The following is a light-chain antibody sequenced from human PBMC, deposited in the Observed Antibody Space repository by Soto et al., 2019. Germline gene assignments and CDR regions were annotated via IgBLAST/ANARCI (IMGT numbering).Light chain of an antibody. Sequence: EIVMTQSPATLPVSPGERATLSCRDSQSVRTYLAWYQHKPGQAPRVXVYGASTRETGIPDRFSGSGSGTDFTLTISRLEPEDFAVYYCQQYGSSTYTFGQGTKVDIK. J-gene: IGKJ2*01. CDR2: GAS. CDR3: QQYGSSTYT. CDR1: QSVRTY. V-gene: IGKV3-20*01.